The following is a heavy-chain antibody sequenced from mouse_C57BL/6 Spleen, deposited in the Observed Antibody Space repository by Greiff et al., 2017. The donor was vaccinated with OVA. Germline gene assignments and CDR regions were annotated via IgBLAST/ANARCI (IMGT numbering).Heavy chain of an antibody. V-gene: IGHV1-26*01. CDR2: INPNNGGT. Sequence: EVQLQQSGPELVKPGASVKISCKASGYTFTDYYMNWVKQSHGKSLEWIGDINPNNGGTSYNQKFKGKATLTVDKSSSTAYMELRSLASEDSAVYYCARRYYGSPYFDYWGQGTTLTVSS. CDR1: GYTFTDYY. D-gene: IGHD1-1*01. J-gene: IGHJ2*01. CDR3: ARRYYGSPYFDY.